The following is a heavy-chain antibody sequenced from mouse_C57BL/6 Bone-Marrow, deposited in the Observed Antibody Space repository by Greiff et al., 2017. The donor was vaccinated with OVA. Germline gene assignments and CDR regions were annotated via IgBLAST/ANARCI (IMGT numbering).Heavy chain of an antibody. CDR1: GYTFTDYY. J-gene: IGHJ2*01. D-gene: IGHD2-1*01. CDR3: ERAKRVRDYLDD. Sequence: QVQLQQSGAELVRPGASVKLSCKASGYTFTDYYISWVKQRPGQGLEWIARIYPGSGNIYYNEKFKGKATLTAEKSSSHAYMELSRLTSDDSAVYFCERAKRVRDYLDDWGQGTTLTVSS. CDR2: IYPGSGNI. V-gene: IGHV1-76*01.